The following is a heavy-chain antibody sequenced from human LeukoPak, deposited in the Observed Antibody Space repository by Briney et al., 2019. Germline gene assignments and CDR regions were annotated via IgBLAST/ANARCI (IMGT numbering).Heavy chain of an antibody. Sequence: GGSLRLSCSASGFDFSPYWMHWVRQVPGKGLEWVSGITWNGDKTGYADSVRGRFAISRDNTKKSLYLQMSSLRAEDTALYYCARDPFCSSSTGCYFEDWFDPWGPGTLVTVSS. V-gene: IGHV3-20*04. CDR2: ITWNGDKT. J-gene: IGHJ5*02. D-gene: IGHD2-2*01. CDR3: ARDPFCSSSTGCYFEDWFDP. CDR1: GFDFSPYW.